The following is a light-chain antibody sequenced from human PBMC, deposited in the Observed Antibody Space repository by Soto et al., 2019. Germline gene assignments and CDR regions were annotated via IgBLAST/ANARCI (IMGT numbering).Light chain of an antibody. CDR3: HQRSNWPPDT. CDR1: QGVTTN. J-gene: IGKJ5*01. Sequence: EIVLTQSPAPLYLSPGERFTLSCRSGQGVTTNFAWYQQKSGQSPRLLIYDVSTRATGVPARFSGSGSGTDFTLTISSLEPEDFAVYYCHQRSNWPPDTFGQGTRLEIK. V-gene: IGKV3-11*01. CDR2: DVS.